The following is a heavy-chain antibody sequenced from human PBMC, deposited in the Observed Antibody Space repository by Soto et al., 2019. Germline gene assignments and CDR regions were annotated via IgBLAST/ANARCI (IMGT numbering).Heavy chain of an antibody. CDR1: GFTFSNAW. D-gene: IGHD3-10*01. V-gene: IGHV3-15*01. Sequence: GGSLRLSCAASGFTFSNAWMSWVRQAPGKGLEWVGRIKSKTDGGTTDYAAPVKGRFTISRDDSKNTLYLQMNSLKTEDTAVYYCTTGGPYGSGSYSYYYYYMDVWGKGTTVTVSS. CDR3: TTGGPYGSGSYSYYYYYMDV. CDR2: IKSKTDGGTT. J-gene: IGHJ6*03.